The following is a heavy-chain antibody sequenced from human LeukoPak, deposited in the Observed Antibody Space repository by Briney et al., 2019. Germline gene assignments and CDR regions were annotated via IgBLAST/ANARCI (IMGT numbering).Heavy chain of an antibody. CDR2: IYYSGST. Sequence: SETLSLTCTVSGGSISSYYWSWIRQPPGKGLEWIGYIYYSGSTNYNPSLKSRVTISVDTSKNQFSLKLSSVTAADTAVYHCARFGVVTPYYYYYYMDVWGKGTTVTVSS. J-gene: IGHJ6*03. V-gene: IGHV4-59*01. CDR1: GGSISSYY. CDR3: ARFGVVTPYYYYYYMDV. D-gene: IGHD3-3*01.